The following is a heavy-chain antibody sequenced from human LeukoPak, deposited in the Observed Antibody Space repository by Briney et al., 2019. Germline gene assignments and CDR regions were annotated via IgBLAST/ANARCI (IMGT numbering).Heavy chain of an antibody. J-gene: IGHJ4*02. CDR1: GGAMSGDY. D-gene: IGHD2-21*01. CDR3: AKLQGDSSAIFDY. V-gene: IGHV4-59*01. CDR2: IYYTGST. Sequence: SVTLSLTCSVSGGAMSGDYGIWIRQPPGKGLEWVAYIYYTGSTNYNPSLKSRATISVDTSKNQFSLRLSSVTAADTAVCYCAKLQGDSSAIFDYWGQGTLVSVSS.